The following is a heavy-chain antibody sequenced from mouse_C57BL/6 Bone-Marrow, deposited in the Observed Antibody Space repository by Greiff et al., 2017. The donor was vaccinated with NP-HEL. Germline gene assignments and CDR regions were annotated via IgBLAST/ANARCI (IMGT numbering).Heavy chain of an antibody. D-gene: IGHD1-1*01. CDR3: ATHYYGSSSGDY. CDR1: GYTFTSYW. CDR2: IYPSDSET. J-gene: IGHJ3*01. V-gene: IGHV1-61*01. Sequence: QVQLQQPGAELVRPGSSVKLSCKASGYTFTSYWMDWVKQRPGQGLEWIGNIYPSDSETHYNQKFKDKATLTVDKSSSTAYMQLSSLTSEDSAVYYCATHYYGSSSGDYWGQGTLVTVSA.